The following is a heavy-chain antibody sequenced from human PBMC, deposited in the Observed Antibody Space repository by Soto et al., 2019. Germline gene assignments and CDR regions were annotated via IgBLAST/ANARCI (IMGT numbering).Heavy chain of an antibody. Sequence: EVQLLESGGGLVQPGGSLRLSCAASGFTFSSFAMNWVRQAPGKGLEWVSAISGSGGSAWYVDSVKGRFTISRDNSKNTLYLQMNRLRADETAVYFCAKDRLSGRSNAYDWGDDWGQGTLVPVSS. CDR3: AKDRLSGRSNAYDWGDD. CDR2: ISGSGGSA. V-gene: IGHV3-23*01. CDR1: GFTFSSFA. D-gene: IGHD3-16*01. J-gene: IGHJ4*02.